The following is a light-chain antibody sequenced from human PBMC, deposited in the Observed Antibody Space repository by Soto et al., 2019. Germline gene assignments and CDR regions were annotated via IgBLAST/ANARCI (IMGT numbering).Light chain of an antibody. CDR1: QSISSW. V-gene: IGKV1-5*03. CDR2: KAS. J-gene: IGKJ1*01. Sequence: SPSSLSASIGDRDTITCRASQSISSWLAWYQQKPGKAPKLLIYKASSLESGVPSRFSGSGSGTEFTLTISSLQPDDFATYYCQQYNSYSWTFGQGTKVDIK. CDR3: QQYNSYSWT.